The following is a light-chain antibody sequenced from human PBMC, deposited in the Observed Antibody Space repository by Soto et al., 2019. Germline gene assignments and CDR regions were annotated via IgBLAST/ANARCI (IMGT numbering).Light chain of an antibody. Sequence: QSVMTQAAAVSGSPGQSITISCTGTSSDVGGYNYVSWYQQHPGKAPKLMIYEVSNRPSGVSNRFSGSKSGNTASLTISGLQAVDEADYYCSSYTSSSTEVFGTGTKATVL. CDR2: EVS. CDR1: SSDVGGYNY. CDR3: SSYTSSSTEV. J-gene: IGLJ1*01. V-gene: IGLV2-14*01.